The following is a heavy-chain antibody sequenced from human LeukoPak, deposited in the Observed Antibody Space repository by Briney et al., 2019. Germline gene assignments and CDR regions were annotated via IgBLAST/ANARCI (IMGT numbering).Heavy chain of an antibody. CDR3: TKVPTYHLLGFHASHI. J-gene: IGHJ3*02. Sequence: PGGSLRLSCAASGFIFSSYGMHWVRQSPGTGLEWVAVISYDGSDTYYTDSVKGRFTISRDNSKSTIYLQMNSLRTEDTAVYYCTKVPTYHLLGFHASHIWGQGTRVTVSS. D-gene: IGHD2-2*01. CDR1: GFIFSSYG. CDR2: ISYDGSDT. V-gene: IGHV3-30*18.